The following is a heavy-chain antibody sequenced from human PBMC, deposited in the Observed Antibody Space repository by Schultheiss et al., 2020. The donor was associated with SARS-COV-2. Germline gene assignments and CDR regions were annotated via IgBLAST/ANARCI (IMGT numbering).Heavy chain of an antibody. CDR3: GHPGFDP. Sequence: SQTLSLTCAVYGGSFSGYYWSWIRQPPGKGLEWIGEINHSGSTYYNPSLKSRVTISVDTSKNQFSLKLSSVTAADTAVYYCGHPGFDPWGQGTLVTVSS. CDR1: GGSFSGYY. J-gene: IGHJ5*02. V-gene: IGHV4-34*01. CDR2: INHSGST.